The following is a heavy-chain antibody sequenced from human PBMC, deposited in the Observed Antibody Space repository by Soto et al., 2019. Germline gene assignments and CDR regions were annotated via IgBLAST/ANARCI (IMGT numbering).Heavy chain of an antibody. D-gene: IGHD6-13*01. V-gene: IGHV5-51*01. Sequence: PGESLKISCQGSGYRFSSLGMGWVRQKPGKGLEWMGIAQPGHSDTRYSPAFQGHVTISADESTNTAYLQWSSLRASDTAMYFCARDGYSSSWYPDHCGQGTLVTFSS. J-gene: IGHJ4*02. CDR3: ARDGYSSSWYPDH. CDR1: GYRFSSLG. CDR2: AQPGHSDT.